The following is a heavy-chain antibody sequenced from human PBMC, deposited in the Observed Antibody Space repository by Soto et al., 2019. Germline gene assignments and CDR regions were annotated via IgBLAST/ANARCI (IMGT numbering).Heavy chain of an antibody. Sequence: ASVKVSCKASGYTFTSYDINWVRQATGQGLEWMGWMNPNSGNTGYAQKFQGRVTMTRNTSISTAYMELSSLRSEDTAVYYCARECSSTSCSYSNGIDVWGQGTTVTVSS. CDR3: ARECSSTSCSYSNGIDV. CDR2: MNPNSGNT. J-gene: IGHJ6*02. V-gene: IGHV1-8*01. D-gene: IGHD2-2*01. CDR1: GYTFTSYD.